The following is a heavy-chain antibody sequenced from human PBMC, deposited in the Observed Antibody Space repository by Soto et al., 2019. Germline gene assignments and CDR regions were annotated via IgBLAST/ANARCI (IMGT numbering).Heavy chain of an antibody. CDR2: ISSSSSTI. D-gene: IGHD5-18*01. J-gene: IGHJ6*02. Sequence: EVQLVESGGGLVQPGGSLRLSCAASGFTFSSYSMNWVRQAPGKGLEWVSYISSSSSTIYYADSVKGRFTISRDNAKNSLYLQMNSLRDEDTAVYYCASLLGGYSYGPRYYYDGMDVWGQGTTVTVSS. V-gene: IGHV3-48*02. CDR3: ASLLGGYSYGPRYYYDGMDV. CDR1: GFTFSSYS.